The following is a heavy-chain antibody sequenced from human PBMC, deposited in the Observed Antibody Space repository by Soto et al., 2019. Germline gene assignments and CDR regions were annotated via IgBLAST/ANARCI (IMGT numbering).Heavy chain of an antibody. V-gene: IGHV3-66*01. D-gene: IGHD1-26*01. CDR3: ARTYSGSYSGYYYGMDV. CDR2: ICSAGST. CDR1: GFTFSSYW. Sequence: QPGGSLRLSCAASGFTFSSYWMHWVRQAPGKGLVWVSVICSAGSTYYADSVKGRFTISRENAKNSLYLQMNSLRAGDTAAYYCARTYSGSYSGYYYGMDVWGQGTTVTVSS. J-gene: IGHJ6*02.